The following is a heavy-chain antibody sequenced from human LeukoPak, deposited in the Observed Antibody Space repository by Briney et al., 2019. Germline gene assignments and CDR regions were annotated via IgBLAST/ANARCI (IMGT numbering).Heavy chain of an antibody. D-gene: IGHD1-26*01. CDR3: ARKLRLGGNWFDP. J-gene: IGHJ5*02. CDR2: IIPISGTT. CDR1: GDTFTSYA. V-gene: IGHV1-69*15. Sequence: GSSVKVSCKTAGDTFTSYAITWVRQAPGQGLEWMGKIIPISGTTNYAQKFQGRVTFTADESTSTAYMELSSLRSEDTALYYCARKLRLGGNWFDPWGQGTLVTVSS.